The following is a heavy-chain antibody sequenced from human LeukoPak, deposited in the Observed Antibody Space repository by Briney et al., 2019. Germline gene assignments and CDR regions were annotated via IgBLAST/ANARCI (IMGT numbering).Heavy chain of an antibody. Sequence: KPSETLSLTCIVSGGSISSSSYYWGWIRQPPGKGLEWIGSIYYSGSTYYNPSLKSRATISVDTSKNQFSLKLSSVTAADTAVYYCAGIAVAGSLDDYWGQGTLVTVSS. V-gene: IGHV4-39*01. CDR2: IYYSGST. D-gene: IGHD6-19*01. CDR3: AGIAVAGSLDDY. CDR1: GGSISSSSYY. J-gene: IGHJ4*02.